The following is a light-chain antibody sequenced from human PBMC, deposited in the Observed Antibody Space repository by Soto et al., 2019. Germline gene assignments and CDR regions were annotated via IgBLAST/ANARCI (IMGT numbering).Light chain of an antibody. CDR2: DVS. CDR3: QQSYSPPQS. Sequence: DIQMTPSPSSLSASVGDRVTITCRASQSISNYLAWYQQKPGKAPDLLIYDVSTLQSGVPSRFSGNGSGTDFTLTVSSLQPEDFATYYCQQSYSPPQSCGQGTKVEI. J-gene: IGKJ1*01. V-gene: IGKV1-39*01. CDR1: QSISNY.